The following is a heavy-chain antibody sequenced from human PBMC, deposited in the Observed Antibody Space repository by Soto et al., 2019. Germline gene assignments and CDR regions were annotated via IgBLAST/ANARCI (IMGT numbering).Heavy chain of an antibody. CDR1: GYTFTSYG. Sequence: ASVKVSCKASGYTFTSYGISWVRQAPGQGLEWMGWISAYNGNTNYAQKLQGRVTMTTDTSTSTAYMELRSLRSDDTAVYYGARDLNSSGSEGDAFDIWGQGTMVTVSS. D-gene: IGHD6-19*01. J-gene: IGHJ3*02. CDR2: ISAYNGNT. CDR3: ARDLNSSGSEGDAFDI. V-gene: IGHV1-18*01.